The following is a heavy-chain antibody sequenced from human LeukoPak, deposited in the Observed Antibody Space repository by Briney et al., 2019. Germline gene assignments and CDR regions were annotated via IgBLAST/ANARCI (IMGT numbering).Heavy chain of an antibody. D-gene: IGHD3-10*01. J-gene: IGHJ6*03. V-gene: IGHV3-7*01. CDR1: GFTFSSYS. CDR3: AREPNSGSIYSYYYYMDV. Sequence: GGSLRLSCAASGFTFSSYSMNWVRQAPGKGLEWVANIKQDGSEKYYVDSVKGRFTISRDNAKDTLYLQMNSLRGEDTAVYYCAREPNSGSIYSYYYYMDVWGKGTTVTVSS. CDR2: IKQDGSEK.